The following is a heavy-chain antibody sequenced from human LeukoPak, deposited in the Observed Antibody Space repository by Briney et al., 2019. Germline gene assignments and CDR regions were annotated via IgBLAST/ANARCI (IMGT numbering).Heavy chain of an antibody. CDR2: INPNSGGT. CDR1: GYTFTGYY. J-gene: IGHJ3*02. Sequence: ASVKVSCKASGYTFTGYYMHWVRQAPGQGLEWMGWINPNSGGTNYAQKFQGRVTMTRDTSISTAYMELSRLRSDDTAVYYRARDSSGSHDAFDIWGQGTMVTVPS. CDR3: ARDSSGSHDAFDI. V-gene: IGHV1-2*02. D-gene: IGHD1-26*01.